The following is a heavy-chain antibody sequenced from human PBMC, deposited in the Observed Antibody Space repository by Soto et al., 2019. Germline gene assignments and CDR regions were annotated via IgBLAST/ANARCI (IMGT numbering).Heavy chain of an antibody. J-gene: IGHJ4*02. CDR3: ARDLDGSGSYYTDY. CDR2: ISRHNGNT. D-gene: IGHD3-10*01. Sequence: GASVKVSCKASGYVFIGYGISWVRQAPGQGLEWMGWISRHNGNTNYAQNFQGRVTMTTDASTSTAYMELRSLRSDDTAVYYCARDLDGSGSYYTDYWGQGTLVTVS. V-gene: IGHV1-18*01. CDR1: GYVFIGYG.